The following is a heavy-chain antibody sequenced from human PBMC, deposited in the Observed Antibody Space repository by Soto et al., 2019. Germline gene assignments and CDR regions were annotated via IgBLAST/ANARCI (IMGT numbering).Heavy chain of an antibody. CDR3: ARRLSTGWFFDF. CDR1: GYSFSSYW. CDR2: IYPGDSDT. Sequence: GESLKISCKGSGYSFSSYWIGWVRQMPGKGLEWMGLIYPGDSDTRYSPSFQGQVAFSADKSISTAYLQWSGLKASDTAIYYCARRLSTGWFFDFWGQGTLVTVSS. J-gene: IGHJ4*02. D-gene: IGHD6-19*01. V-gene: IGHV5-51*01.